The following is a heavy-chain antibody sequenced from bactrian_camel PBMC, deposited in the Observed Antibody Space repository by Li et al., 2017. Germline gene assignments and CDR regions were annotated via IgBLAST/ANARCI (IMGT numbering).Heavy chain of an antibody. CDR2: IYMIGGST. Sequence: HVQLVESGGGSVQAGGSLRLSRAASGLPDSSDCMGWFRQAPGKEREGVAMIYMIGGSTYYVDSVEGRFSISRDNAKNTVYLEMNNLKPEDTAVYVCAAAVARGGGCNVQPSQYNAWGQGTQVTVS. CDR1: GLPDSSDC. D-gene: IGHD7*01. J-gene: IGHJ4*01. CDR3: AAAVARGGGCNVQPSQYNA. V-gene: IGHV3-3*01.